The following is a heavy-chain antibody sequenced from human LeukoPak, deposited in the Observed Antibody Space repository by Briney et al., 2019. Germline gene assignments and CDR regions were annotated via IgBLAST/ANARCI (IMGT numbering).Heavy chain of an antibody. CDR2: ISHSGTT. CDR1: GGSIDITNY. Sequence: TSSETLSLTCAVSGGSIDITNYWSWVRQAPGKGLEWIGEISHSGTTNYSPSLRSRVAMSLDRANNQFSLNLTSVTDADTAVYYCTRENRPFCPFAYWGQGVLVSVSS. CDR3: TRENRPFCPFAY. V-gene: IGHV4-4*02. J-gene: IGHJ4*02. D-gene: IGHD2/OR15-2a*01.